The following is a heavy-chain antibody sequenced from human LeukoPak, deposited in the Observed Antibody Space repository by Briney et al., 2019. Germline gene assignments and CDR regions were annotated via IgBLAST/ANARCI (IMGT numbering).Heavy chain of an antibody. J-gene: IGHJ4*02. D-gene: IGHD3-3*01. Sequence: SVRGRFTISRDNAKNTLYLQMNSLRAEDTAVYYCAKGSDDFWSGCYIDYWGQGTLVTVSS. CDR3: AKGSDDFWSGCYIDY. V-gene: IGHV3-21*04.